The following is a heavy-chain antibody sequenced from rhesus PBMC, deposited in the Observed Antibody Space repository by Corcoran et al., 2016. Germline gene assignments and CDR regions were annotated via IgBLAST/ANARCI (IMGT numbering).Heavy chain of an antibody. V-gene: IGHV4-173*01. CDR3: ARDSSWSNRFDV. CDR1: GGSISSNY. J-gene: IGHJ5-1*01. CDR2: TSGSGGST. Sequence: QLQLQESGPGLVKPSETLSLTCAVSGGSISSNYWSWIRQPPGKGLEWIGRTSGSGGSTYYNHPRKSLVTISTYTSKNHCSLKLSSGTAADTAVYYCARDSSWSNRFDVWGPGVLVTVSS. D-gene: IGHD6-13*01.